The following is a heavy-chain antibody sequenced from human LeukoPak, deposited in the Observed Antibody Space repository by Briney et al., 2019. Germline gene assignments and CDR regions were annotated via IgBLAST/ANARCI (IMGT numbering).Heavy chain of an antibody. Sequence: GRSLRLSCAASGFTFSSYAMHWVRQAPGKGPEWVAVISYDGSNKYYADSVKGRFTISRDNSKNTLYLQMNSLRAEDTAVYYCARDRKGPNYYDSSGYDYWGQGTLVTVSS. J-gene: IGHJ4*02. D-gene: IGHD3-22*01. CDR2: ISYDGSNK. V-gene: IGHV3-30*04. CDR3: ARDRKGPNYYDSSGYDY. CDR1: GFTFSSYA.